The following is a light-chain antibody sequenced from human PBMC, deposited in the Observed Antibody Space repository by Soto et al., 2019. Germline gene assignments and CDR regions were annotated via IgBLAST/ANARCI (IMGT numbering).Light chain of an antibody. CDR2: EVT. J-gene: IGLJ1*01. V-gene: IGLV2-8*01. CDR1: SSDVGGYNY. CDR3: SSFADRNNFV. Sequence: QSVLTQPPSASGSPGQSVTISCTGSSSDVGGYNYVSWYQQFPGKAPKLIIYEVTKRPSGVPDRFSGSKSGNTASLTVSGLQAEDEADYYCSSFADRNNFVFGTGTKSPS.